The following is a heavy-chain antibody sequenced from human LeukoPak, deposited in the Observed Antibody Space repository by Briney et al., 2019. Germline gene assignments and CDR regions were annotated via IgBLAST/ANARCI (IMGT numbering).Heavy chain of an antibody. V-gene: IGHV4-39*07. J-gene: IGHJ3*02. CDR3: ARDLLGGSGQVAFDI. CDR2: IYYSGST. Sequence: SETLSLTCTVSGGSIGSSSYYWGWIRQPPGKGLEWIGSIYYSGSTYYNPSLKSRVTISVDTSKNQFSLKLSSVTAADTAVYYCARDLLGGSGQVAFDIWGQGTMVTVSS. D-gene: IGHD2-15*01. CDR1: GGSIGSSSYY.